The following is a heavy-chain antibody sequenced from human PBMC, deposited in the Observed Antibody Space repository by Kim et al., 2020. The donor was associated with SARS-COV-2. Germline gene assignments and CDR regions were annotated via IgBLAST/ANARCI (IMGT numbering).Heavy chain of an antibody. CDR2: ISAGGITT. CDR1: GFIFSNYD. J-gene: IGHJ4*02. CDR3: AKGTTSTTYSATDY. V-gene: IGHV3-23*01. D-gene: IGHD2-2*01. Sequence: GGSLRLSCAASGFIFSNYDMSWVRQAPGRGLEWVSIISAGGITTYYADSVKGRFTISRENSKNTLPLQLNSLRAEDTAVYYCAKGTTSTTYSATDYWGQGTLVTVSS.